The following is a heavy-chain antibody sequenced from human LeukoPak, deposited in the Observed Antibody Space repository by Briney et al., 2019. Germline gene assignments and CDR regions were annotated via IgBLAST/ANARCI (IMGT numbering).Heavy chain of an antibody. J-gene: IGHJ4*02. CDR3: ARDRGWELRHFDY. V-gene: IGHV1-3*01. CDR2: INPGNGNT. Sequence: ASVKVSCKASGYTFTSFAMHWVRQAPGQRLEWMGWINPGNGNTKYSQKFQSRVTITRNTSASTAFMELSSLRSEDTAVYYCARDRGWELRHFDYWGQGTLVTVSS. D-gene: IGHD1-26*01. CDR1: GYTFTSFA.